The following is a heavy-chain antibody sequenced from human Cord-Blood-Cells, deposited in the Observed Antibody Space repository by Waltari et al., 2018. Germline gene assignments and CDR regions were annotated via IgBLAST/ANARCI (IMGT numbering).Heavy chain of an antibody. J-gene: IGHJ5*02. V-gene: IGHV1-24*01. D-gene: IGHD2-2*01. Sequence: QVQLVQSGAEVKKPGASVKVSCKVSGYTLNELTMHRVRQAPGKGLEWMGGFDPENGETIYAQKFQGRVTMTEDTSTDTAYMELSSLRSEDTAVYYCATDCSSTSCYNWFDPWGQGTLVTVSS. CDR2: FDPENGET. CDR1: GYTLNELT. CDR3: ATDCSSTSCYNWFDP.